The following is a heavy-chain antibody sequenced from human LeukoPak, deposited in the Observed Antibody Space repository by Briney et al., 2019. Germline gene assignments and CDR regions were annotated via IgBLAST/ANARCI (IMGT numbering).Heavy chain of an antibody. J-gene: IGHJ4*02. Sequence: PGESLKISCKGSGYSFTSYWISWVRQMPGKGLEWMGRIGPSDSYTNYSPSFQGHVTISADKSISTAYLQWSSLKASDTAMYYCARHLLQSGSGSYSPFDYRGQGTLVTVSS. CDR3: ARHLLQSGSGSYSPFDY. V-gene: IGHV5-10-1*01. CDR2: IGPSDSYT. D-gene: IGHD3-10*01. CDR1: GYSFTSYW.